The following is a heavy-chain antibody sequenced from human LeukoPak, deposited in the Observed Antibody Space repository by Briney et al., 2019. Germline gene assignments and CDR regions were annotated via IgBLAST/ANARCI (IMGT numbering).Heavy chain of an antibody. CDR1: GGSISSGGYY. Sequence: SETQSLTCTVSGGSISSGGYYWSWIRQHPGKGLEWIGYIYYSGSTYYNPSLKSRVTISVDTSKNQFSLKLSSVTAADTAVYYCARDLDRYSDAFDIWGQGTMVTVSS. V-gene: IGHV4-31*03. J-gene: IGHJ3*02. CDR3: ARDLDRYSDAFDI. D-gene: IGHD1-26*01. CDR2: IYYSGST.